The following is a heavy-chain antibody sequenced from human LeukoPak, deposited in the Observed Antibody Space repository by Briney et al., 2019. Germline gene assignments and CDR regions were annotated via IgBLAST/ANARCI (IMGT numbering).Heavy chain of an antibody. J-gene: IGHJ4*02. V-gene: IGHV3-30*04. Sequence: GRSLRLPCAASGFTFSSYAMHWVRQAPGKGLEWVAVISYDGSNKYYADSVKGRFTISRDNSKNTLYLQMNSLRAEDTAVYYCARDPGPFYGEGGFGYWGQGTLVTVSS. CDR1: GFTFSSYA. CDR2: ISYDGSNK. D-gene: IGHD4-17*01. CDR3: ARDPGPFYGEGGFGY.